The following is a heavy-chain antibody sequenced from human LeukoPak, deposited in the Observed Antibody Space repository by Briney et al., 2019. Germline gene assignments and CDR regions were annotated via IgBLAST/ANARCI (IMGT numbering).Heavy chain of an antibody. CDR1: GGTFSSYA. J-gene: IGHJ4*02. Sequence: GASVKVSCKASGGTFSSYAISWVRQAPGQGLEWMGRIIPILGIADYAQKFQGRVTITADKSTSTAYMELSSLRSEDTAVYYCARDPTPYYYDSSGYYPKERGFDYWGQGTLVTVSS. D-gene: IGHD3-22*01. CDR3: ARDPTPYYYDSSGYYPKERGFDY. CDR2: IIPILGIA. V-gene: IGHV1-69*04.